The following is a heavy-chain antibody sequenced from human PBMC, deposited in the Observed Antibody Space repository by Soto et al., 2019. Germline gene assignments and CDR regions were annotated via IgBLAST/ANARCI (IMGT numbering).Heavy chain of an antibody. CDR2: IYYSGST. D-gene: IGHD6-13*01. J-gene: IGHJ6*03. V-gene: IGHV4-39*01. CDR1: GGSISSSSYY. Sequence: SETLSLTCTVSGGSISSSSYYWGWIRQPPGKGLEWIGSIYYSGSTYYNPSLKSRVTISVDTSKNQFSLKLSSVTAADTAVYYCARQGSSWYYYYQAVWGKGTTDTVSS. CDR3: ARQGSSWYYYYQAV.